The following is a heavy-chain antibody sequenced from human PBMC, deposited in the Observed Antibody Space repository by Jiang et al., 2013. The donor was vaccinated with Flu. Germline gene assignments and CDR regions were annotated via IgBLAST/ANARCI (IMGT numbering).Heavy chain of an antibody. D-gene: IGHD5-12*01. CDR1: GGSISSYY. J-gene: IGHJ5*02. CDR2: IYYSGST. V-gene: IGHV4-59*06. CDR3: ARDGKWLGFDP. Sequence: GLVKPSETLSLTCTVSGGSISSYYWSWIRQPPGKGLEWIGYIYYSGSTYYNPSLKSRVTISVDTSKNQFSLKLSSVTAADTAVYYCARDGKWLGFDPWGQGTLVTVSP.